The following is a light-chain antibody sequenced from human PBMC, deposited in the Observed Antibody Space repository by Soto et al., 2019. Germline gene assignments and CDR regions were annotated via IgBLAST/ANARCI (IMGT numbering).Light chain of an antibody. CDR3: QQYNILPIT. V-gene: IGKV1-33*01. Sequence: IQMTQSPSSLSASVGDRVTITCRASQGIRNDLGWYQQKPGKAPKLLIDHASNLETGVPSRFSGSGSGTDFSFTISSLQPEDIATYYCQQYNILPITFGQGTRLEIK. J-gene: IGKJ5*01. CDR1: QGIRND. CDR2: HAS.